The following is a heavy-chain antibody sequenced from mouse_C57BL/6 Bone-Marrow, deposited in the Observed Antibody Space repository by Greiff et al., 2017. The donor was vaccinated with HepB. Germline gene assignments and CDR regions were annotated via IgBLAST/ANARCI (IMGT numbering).Heavy chain of an antibody. V-gene: IGHV1-69*01. CDR3: ASSGDGYYEAMDY. D-gene: IGHD2-3*01. CDR1: GYTFTSYW. Sequence: VQLQQPGAELVMPGASVKLSCKASGYTFTSYWMHWVKQRPGQGLEWIGEIDPSDSYNNYNQKFKVKSTLTVDKSSSTAYMQLCSLTSEDSAVYYCASSGDGYYEAMDYWGQGTSVTVSS. J-gene: IGHJ4*01. CDR2: IDPSDSYN.